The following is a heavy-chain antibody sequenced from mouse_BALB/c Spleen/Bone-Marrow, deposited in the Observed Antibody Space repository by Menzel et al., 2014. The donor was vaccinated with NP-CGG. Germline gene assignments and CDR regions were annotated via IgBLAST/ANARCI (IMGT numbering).Heavy chain of an antibody. CDR2: IAPGSGST. CDR3: VRSRDGYFDV. J-gene: IGHJ1*01. Sequence: DLVKPGASVKLSCKASGYTFTSYWINWIKQRPGQGLEWIGRIAPGSGSTYYNEMFKGKATLTVDTSSSTAYIQLSSLSSEDSAVYFCVRSRDGYFDVWGAGTTVTVSS. V-gene: IGHV1S41*01. CDR1: GYTFTSYW.